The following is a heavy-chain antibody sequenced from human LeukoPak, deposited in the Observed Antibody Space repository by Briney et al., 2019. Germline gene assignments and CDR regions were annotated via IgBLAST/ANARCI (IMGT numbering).Heavy chain of an antibody. CDR2: INTDGRTT. J-gene: IGHJ3*02. V-gene: IGHV3-74*01. D-gene: IGHD2-21*01. CDR3: AKDQVISGSEASDI. CDR1: GFTFSSYW. Sequence: GGSLRLSCAASGFTFSSYWMNWVRQAPGKGLVWVAHINTDGRTTTYADSVKGRFTVSRDNAKNTLYLEMNRLRAEDTAVYYCAKDQVISGSEASDIWGQGTMVTVSS.